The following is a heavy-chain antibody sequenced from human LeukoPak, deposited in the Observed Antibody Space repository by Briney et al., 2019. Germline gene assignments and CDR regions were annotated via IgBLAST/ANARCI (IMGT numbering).Heavy chain of an antibody. CDR1: GYTFTSYG. CDR2: IIAYNGNT. Sequence: GASVKVSCKASGYTFTSYGISWVRQAPGQGLEWMGWIIAYNGNTNYAQKLQGRVTMTTDTSTSTAYMELRSLRSDDTAVYYCARFGGEAPQYDILTGYYGGGDWFDPWGQGTLVTVSS. J-gene: IGHJ5*02. V-gene: IGHV1-18*01. D-gene: IGHD3-9*01. CDR3: ARFGGEAPQYDILTGYYGGGDWFDP.